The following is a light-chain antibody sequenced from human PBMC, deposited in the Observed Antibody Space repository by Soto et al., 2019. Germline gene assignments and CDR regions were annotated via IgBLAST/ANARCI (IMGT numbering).Light chain of an antibody. CDR1: QSVSSY. Sequence: DIVLTQSPANLSLSPGERATLSCRASQSVSSYFAWYQQRPGQAPRLLIYDTSKRATGIPARFSGSGFGTDYTLTISSLEPEDFALYYCHHRSKWRTFGQGTKVDI. CDR2: DTS. V-gene: IGKV3-11*01. J-gene: IGKJ1*01. CDR3: HHRSKWRT.